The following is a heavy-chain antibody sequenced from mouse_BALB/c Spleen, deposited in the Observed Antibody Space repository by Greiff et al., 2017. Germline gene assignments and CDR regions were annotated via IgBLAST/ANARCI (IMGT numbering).Heavy chain of an antibody. J-gene: IGHJ3*01. CDR1: GYTFTDYA. D-gene: IGHD2-14*01. CDR3: ARYRYDGAWFAY. CDR2: ISTYYGDA. Sequence: VQVVESGAELVRPGVSVKISCKGSGYTFTDYAMHWVKQSHAKSLEWIGVISTYYGDASYNQKFKGKATMTVDKSSSTAYMELARLTSEDSAIYYCARYRYDGAWFAYWGQGTLVTVSA. V-gene: IGHV1S137*01.